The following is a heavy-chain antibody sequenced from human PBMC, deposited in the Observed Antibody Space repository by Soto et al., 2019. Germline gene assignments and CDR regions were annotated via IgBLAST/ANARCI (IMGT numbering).Heavy chain of an antibody. CDR2: INSDGNSI. CDR3: ARGNIPITYCNGGRCYYVDY. CDR1: GFALSSYW. D-gene: IGHD2-15*01. V-gene: IGHV3-74*01. J-gene: IGHJ4*02. Sequence: EVQLVESGGGLVQPGGSLRLSCAASGFALSSYWMHWGRQAPGKGLVWVSRINSDGNSILYADSVKGRFTISRDNAKNTLYLQMNSLRAEDTAVYYCARGNIPITYCNGGRCYYVDYWGEGTLVTVSS.